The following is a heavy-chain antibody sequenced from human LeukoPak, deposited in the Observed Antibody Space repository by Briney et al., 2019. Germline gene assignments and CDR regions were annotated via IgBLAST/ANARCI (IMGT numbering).Heavy chain of an antibody. CDR1: GGSISSSNYY. Sequence: SETLSHTCTVSGGSISSSNYYWGWIRQPPGKGLEWIGSIFYTGNTYDNPSLKSRVIMSVDTSKNQFSLKLSSVTAADTAMYYCARLGPYYDFWSGYLPIDYWGQGTLVTVSS. V-gene: IGHV4-39*01. D-gene: IGHD3-3*01. J-gene: IGHJ4*02. CDR3: ARLGPYYDFWSGYLPIDY. CDR2: IFYTGNT.